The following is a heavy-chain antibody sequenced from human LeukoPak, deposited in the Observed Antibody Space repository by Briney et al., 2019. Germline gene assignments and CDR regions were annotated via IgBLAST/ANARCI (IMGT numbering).Heavy chain of an antibody. CDR3: AKDSSSGWFLYYFDY. CDR2: ISGSSSYI. Sequence: GGSLRLSCAASGFTFSSYSMNWVRQAPGKGLEWVSSISGSSSYIYYADSVKGRFTISRDNSKNTLYLQMNSLRAEDTAVYYCAKDSSSGWFLYYFDYWGQGTLVTVSS. CDR1: GFTFSSYS. D-gene: IGHD6-19*01. J-gene: IGHJ4*02. V-gene: IGHV3-21*04.